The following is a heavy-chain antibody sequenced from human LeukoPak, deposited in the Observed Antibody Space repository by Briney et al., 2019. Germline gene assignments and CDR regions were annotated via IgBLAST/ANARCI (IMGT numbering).Heavy chain of an antibody. Sequence: SETLSLTCAVYGGSFSGYYWSWIRQPPGKGLEWIGEINHSGSTNYNPSLKSRVTISVDTSKNQFSLKLSSVTAADTAVYYCARGLAARRIDYWGQGTLVTVSS. CDR3: ARGLAARRIDY. CDR2: INHSGST. CDR1: GGSFSGYY. J-gene: IGHJ4*02. V-gene: IGHV4-34*01. D-gene: IGHD6-6*01.